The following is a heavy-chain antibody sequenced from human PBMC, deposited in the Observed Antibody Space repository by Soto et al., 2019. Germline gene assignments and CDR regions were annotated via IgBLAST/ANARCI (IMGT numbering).Heavy chain of an antibody. CDR1: GGSISSYY. J-gene: IGHJ6*02. CDR3: ARAKGDYGMDV. V-gene: IGHV4-59*01. Sequence: QVQLQESGPGLVKPSETLSLTCTVSGGSISSYYWSWIRQPPGKGLEWIGYIYYSGSTNYNPSLKSRVTISVYTSKNQFSLKLSSVTAADTAVYYCARAKGDYGMDVWGQGTTVTVSS. CDR2: IYYSGST.